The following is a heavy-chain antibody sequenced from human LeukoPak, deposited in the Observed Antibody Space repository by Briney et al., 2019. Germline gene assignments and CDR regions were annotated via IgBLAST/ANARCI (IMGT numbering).Heavy chain of an antibody. J-gene: IGHJ4*02. V-gene: IGHV3-30*18. CDR1: GFTFSSFG. D-gene: IGHD4-17*01. CDR3: AKGGGYSGDYVSAY. Sequence: GGSLRLSCAASGFTFSSFGMHWVRQAPGKGLEWVAVLSYDGSNSYYADSVKGRFTISRDNSKNTLYLQMNSLRAEDTAVYYCAKGGGYSGDYVSAYWGQGTLVTVSS. CDR2: LSYDGSNS.